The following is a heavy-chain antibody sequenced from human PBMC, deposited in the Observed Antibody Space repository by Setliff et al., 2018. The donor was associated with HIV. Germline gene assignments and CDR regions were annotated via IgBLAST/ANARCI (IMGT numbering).Heavy chain of an antibody. CDR2: IYPDDSNI. CDR1: DYTFSTYW. V-gene: IGHV5-51*01. CDR3: ARRDGRSMNAFEI. D-gene: IGHD6-13*01. Sequence: GESLKISCKALDYTFSTYWIGWVRQKPGEGLEWMGIIYPDDSNIRYNPSFQNRVTISADKSITTAYLQINNLKASNTATYYCARRDGRSMNAFEIWGPGTMVTVSS. J-gene: IGHJ3*02.